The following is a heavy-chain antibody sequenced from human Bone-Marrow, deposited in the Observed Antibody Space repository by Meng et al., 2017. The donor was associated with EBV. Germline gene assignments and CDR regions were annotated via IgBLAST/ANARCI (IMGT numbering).Heavy chain of an antibody. V-gene: IGHV4-34*01. CDR2: VNHSGST. J-gene: IGHJ5*02. CDR1: GGSFSGCN. D-gene: IGHD2-2*01. Sequence: QVQLKQWCAGLLKPSEXLSLPCAVFGGSFSGCNWSWIRQPPGKGLEWIGEVNHSGSTNYNPSLKSRVTISVDTSKNQFSLKLSSVTAADTAVYYCARGPRIVVVPAAMKNWFDPWGQGTLVTVSS. CDR3: ARGPRIVVVPAAMKNWFDP.